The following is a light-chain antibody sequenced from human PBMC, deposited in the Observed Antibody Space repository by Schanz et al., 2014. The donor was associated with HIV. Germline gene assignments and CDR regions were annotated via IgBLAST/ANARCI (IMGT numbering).Light chain of an antibody. CDR3: QQRDNWPLT. Sequence: EIVLTQSPGTLSLSPGERATLSCRASQSVSSSYLALYQQKPGQAPRLLIYGASSRATGIPARFSGSGSGTDFTLIISSLEPEDSALYYCQQRDNWPLTFGGGTKVEI. CDR2: GAS. J-gene: IGKJ4*01. V-gene: IGKV3D-20*02. CDR1: QSVSSSY.